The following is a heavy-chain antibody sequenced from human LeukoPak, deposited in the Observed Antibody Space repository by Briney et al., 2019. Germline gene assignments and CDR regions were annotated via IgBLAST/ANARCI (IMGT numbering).Heavy chain of an antibody. J-gene: IGHJ5*02. Sequence: SETLSLTCAVSGGSISSSNWWSWVRQPPGKGLEWIGEIYHSGSTNYNPSLKSRVTISVDKSKNQFSLKLSSVTAADTAVYYCARGLVVVPAARKSSWFDPWGQGTLVTVSS. V-gene: IGHV4-4*02. CDR1: GGSISSSNW. D-gene: IGHD2-2*01. CDR3: ARGLVVVPAARKSSWFDP. CDR2: IYHSGST.